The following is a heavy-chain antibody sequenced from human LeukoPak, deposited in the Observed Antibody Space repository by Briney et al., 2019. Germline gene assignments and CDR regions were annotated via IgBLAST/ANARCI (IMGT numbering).Heavy chain of an antibody. D-gene: IGHD3-22*01. CDR1: GGSISSYY. Sequence: SETLSLTCTVSGGSISSYYWSWIRQPPGKGLEWIGYIYYSGSTNYNPSLKSRVTISVDTSKNQFSLKLSSVTAADTAVYYCAGAKLDYYDSSGSPDYWGQGTLVTVFS. J-gene: IGHJ4*02. CDR3: AGAKLDYYDSSGSPDY. CDR2: IYYSGST. V-gene: IGHV4-59*01.